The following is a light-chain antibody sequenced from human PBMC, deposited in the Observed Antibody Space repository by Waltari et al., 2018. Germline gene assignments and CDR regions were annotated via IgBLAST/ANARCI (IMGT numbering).Light chain of an antibody. Sequence: EIVMTQTPLSLSVTPGQPASISFKSSQSLLHSDGKTYVYWYLQKPGQSPQLLIYELSRRFSGVPDRFSASGSRTDFTLKISRVEADDVGVYYCMQGIHLTFGQGTKLEIK. J-gene: IGKJ2*01. CDR1: QSLLHSDGKTY. CDR3: MQGIHLT. V-gene: IGKV2-29*02. CDR2: ELS.